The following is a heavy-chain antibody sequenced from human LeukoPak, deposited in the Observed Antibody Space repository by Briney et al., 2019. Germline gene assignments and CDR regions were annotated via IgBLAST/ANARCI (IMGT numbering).Heavy chain of an antibody. CDR2: IYYSGST. V-gene: IGHV4-31*03. CDR1: GGSISSGGYY. CDR3: ARAPYYYDSSGYYRRDAFDI. J-gene: IGHJ3*02. D-gene: IGHD3-22*01. Sequence: SETLSLTCTVSGGSISSGGYYWSWIRQHPGKGLGWIGYIYYSGSTYYNPSLKSRVTISVDTSKNQFSLKLSSVTAADTAVYYCARAPYYYDSSGYYRRDAFDIWGQGTMVTVSS.